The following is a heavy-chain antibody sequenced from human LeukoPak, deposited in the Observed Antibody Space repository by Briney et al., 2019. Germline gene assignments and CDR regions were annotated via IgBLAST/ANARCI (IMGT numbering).Heavy chain of an antibody. V-gene: IGHV3-23*01. J-gene: IGHJ4*02. CDR1: GFTFSSYA. CDR2: ISGGGDNT. D-gene: IGHD1-26*01. CDR3: AKAISGSNAVADY. Sequence: PGESLRLSCAASGFTFSSYAMTWVRQAPGKGLEWVSSISGGGDNTYYADSVKGRFTISRDNSKNTLYLQMNSLRAEDTAVYYCAKAISGSNAVADYWGQGTLVTVSS.